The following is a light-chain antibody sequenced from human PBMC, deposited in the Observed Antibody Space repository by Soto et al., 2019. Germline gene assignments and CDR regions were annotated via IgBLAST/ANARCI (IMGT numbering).Light chain of an antibody. Sequence: DIQMTQSPSTLSASVGDRVTITGRASQSISDSLAWYQQKPGKAPKLLIYEASSLKSGVPSRFSGSRSGTEYTLTISSLQPDDFATYYCQQYNGYWTFGQGTKVEIK. CDR3: QQYNGYWT. CDR2: EAS. CDR1: QSISDS. J-gene: IGKJ1*01. V-gene: IGKV1-5*03.